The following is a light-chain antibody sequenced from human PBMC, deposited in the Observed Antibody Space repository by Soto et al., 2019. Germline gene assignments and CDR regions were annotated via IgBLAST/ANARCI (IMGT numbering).Light chain of an antibody. J-gene: IGKJ1*01. CDR1: QSISSY. Sequence: DIQMTQSPSTLSASVGDRVIITCRASQSISSYLNWYQQKPGKAPKLLIYAASSLQSGVPSRFSGSGSGTDFTLTISSLQPEDFATYYCQQSYSTPTTTWTFGQGTKVDIK. CDR2: AAS. V-gene: IGKV1-39*01. CDR3: QQSYSTPTTTWT.